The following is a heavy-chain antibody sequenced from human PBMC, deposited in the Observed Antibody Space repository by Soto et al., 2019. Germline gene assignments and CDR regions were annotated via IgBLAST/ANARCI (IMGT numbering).Heavy chain of an antibody. D-gene: IGHD2-2*02. CDR1: GFTFSSYS. J-gene: IGHJ3*02. V-gene: IGHV3-21*01. CDR3: AGYTLERWNFVLGHAFDI. Sequence: GGSLRLSCAASGFTFSSYSMNWVRQAPGKGLEWVSSISSSSSYIYYADSVKGRFTISRDNAKNSLYLQMNSLRAEDTAVYYCAGYTLERWNFVLGHAFDIWGQGTMVTVSS. CDR2: ISSSSSYI.